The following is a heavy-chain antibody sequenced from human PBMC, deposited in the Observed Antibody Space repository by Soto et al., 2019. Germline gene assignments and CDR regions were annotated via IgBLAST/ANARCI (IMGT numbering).Heavy chain of an antibody. D-gene: IGHD3-10*01. CDR3: AKEAGDH. V-gene: IGHV1-69*01. J-gene: IGHJ4*02. CDR2: IIPIFGIK. CDR1: GGTFNTYA. Sequence: QMQLVQSGAEVKERGSSVKISCKTSGGTFNTYALTWVRQAPGQGLEWIGGIIPIFGIKNVAQRFQGRVTINADESLTTAYMEMTSLRSDDTAVYYCAKEAGDHWGQGTLLTVSS.